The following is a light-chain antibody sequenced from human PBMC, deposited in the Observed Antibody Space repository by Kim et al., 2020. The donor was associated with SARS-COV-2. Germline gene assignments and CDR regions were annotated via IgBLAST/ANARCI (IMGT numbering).Light chain of an antibody. J-gene: IGKJ5*01. CDR2: DVS. Sequence: DIQMTQSPSSLSASVGDRVTITCQATQVIKKFLNWYQQRPGKAPKLLIYDVSNLQTGVPSRFSGSGYGTEFTLTISSLQPEDFATDYCQQNDDFPITFGQGTRLEIK. CDR3: QQNDDFPIT. V-gene: IGKV1-33*01. CDR1: QVIKKF.